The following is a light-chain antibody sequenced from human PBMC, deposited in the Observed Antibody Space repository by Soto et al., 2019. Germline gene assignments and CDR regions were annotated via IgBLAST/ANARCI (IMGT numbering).Light chain of an antibody. J-gene: IGKJ5*01. CDR1: QTVNSRS. Sequence: TPGSLSLSPGERATVSCRASQTVNSRSLAWYQQKPGKAPRLLLYAASTRATGITDRFSGSGAGTTDILPISSWLQSEDVASYCCQQYYNSLTFGQGTRLEIK. CDR2: AAS. V-gene: IGKV3D-7*01. CDR3: QQYYNSLT.